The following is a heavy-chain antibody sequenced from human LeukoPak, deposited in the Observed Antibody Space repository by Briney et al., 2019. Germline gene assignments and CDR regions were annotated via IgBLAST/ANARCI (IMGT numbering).Heavy chain of an antibody. V-gene: IGHV1-2*02. CDR2: INPNSGGT. CDR3: ARDSGWPRDAFDI. Sequence: ASVNVSCKASGYTFTVYYMHWVRQAPGQGLEWMGWINPNSGGTNYTQKFQGRVTMTRDTSISTAYMELSRLRSDDTAVYYCARDSGWPRDAFDIWGQGTMVTVSS. J-gene: IGHJ3*02. D-gene: IGHD6-19*01. CDR1: GYTFTVYY.